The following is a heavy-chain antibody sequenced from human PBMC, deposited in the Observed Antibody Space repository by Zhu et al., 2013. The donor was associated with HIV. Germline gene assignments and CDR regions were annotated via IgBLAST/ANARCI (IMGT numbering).Heavy chain of an antibody. Sequence: QVQLVQSGAEVRKPGSAVKVSCKPSGGTLSNYAVNWVRQAPGQGPEWMGGIIPIFETPNYAQKFQGRVTMTADKSTNTAYMELRSLRSEDTAVYYCARGGPFYDSSGYRGARFDYWGQGTLVTVSS. CDR2: IIPIFETP. V-gene: IGHV1-69*06. J-gene: IGHJ4*02. CDR3: ARGGPFYDSSGYRGARFDY. D-gene: IGHD3-22*01. CDR1: GGTLSNYA.